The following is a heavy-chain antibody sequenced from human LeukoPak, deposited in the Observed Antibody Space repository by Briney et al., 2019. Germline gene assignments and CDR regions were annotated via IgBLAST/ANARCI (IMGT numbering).Heavy chain of an antibody. V-gene: IGHV1-18*01. CDR2: ISAYNGNT. CDR3: AKGIAAAGSGLS. Sequence: ASVKVSCKASGYTFTSYGISWVRQAPGQGLEWMGWISAYNGNTNYAQKFQGRVTMTRNTSISTAYMELSSLRSEDTAVYYCAKGIAAAGSGLSWGQGTLVTVSS. D-gene: IGHD6-13*01. J-gene: IGHJ5*02. CDR1: GYTFTSYG.